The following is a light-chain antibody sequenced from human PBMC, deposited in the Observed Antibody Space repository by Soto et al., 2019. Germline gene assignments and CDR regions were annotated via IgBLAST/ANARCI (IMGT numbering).Light chain of an antibody. V-gene: IGKV1-5*01. CDR3: QQYYTYAT. CDR2: DAS. J-gene: IGKJ5*01. CDR1: ESINRW. Sequence: DIQMTQSPSTLSASVGDRVTINCRASESINRWLAWYQQKPGRAPKPLIFDASTLRTGVPSRFSGSGSGSEFNFTITGLQPDDFATYFCQQYYTYATFGHGTRLEIK.